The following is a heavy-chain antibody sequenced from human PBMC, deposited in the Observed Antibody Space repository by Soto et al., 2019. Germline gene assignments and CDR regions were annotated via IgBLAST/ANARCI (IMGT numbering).Heavy chain of an antibody. CDR1: GGXISSAGYS. CDR2: IYYSGST. V-gene: IGHV4-61*08. J-gene: IGHJ4*02. CDR3: ARLMDSGHFFDY. D-gene: IGHD2-15*01. Sequence: SETLSLTCAVSGGXISSAGYSWTXIRQPPGKGLEWIGYIYYSGSTNYNPSLKSRVTISVDTSKNQFSLKLSSVTAADTAVYYGARLMDSGHFFDYGGQGPLVTVSS.